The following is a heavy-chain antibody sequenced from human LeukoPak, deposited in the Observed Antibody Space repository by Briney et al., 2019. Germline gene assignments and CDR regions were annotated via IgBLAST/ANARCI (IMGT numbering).Heavy chain of an antibody. J-gene: IGHJ5*02. V-gene: IGHV3-30*02. Sequence: GGSLRLSCAASGFTFSSYWMSWVRQAPGKGLEWVAFIRYDGSNKYYADSVKGRFTISRDNSKNTLYLQMNSLRAEDTAVYHCAREGGSSWTHRGHNWFDPWGQGTLVTVSS. CDR3: AREGGSSWTHRGHNWFDP. CDR2: IRYDGSNK. CDR1: GFTFSSYW. D-gene: IGHD6-13*01.